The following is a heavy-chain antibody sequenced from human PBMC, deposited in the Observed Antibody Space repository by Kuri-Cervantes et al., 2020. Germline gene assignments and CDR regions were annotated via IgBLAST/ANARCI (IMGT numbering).Heavy chain of an antibody. V-gene: IGHV1-46*01. CDR3: ARVDPAYGGKSHVFDY. Sequence: ASVKVSCKASGYTFTSYYMHWVRQAPGQGPEWMGIINPSGGSTSYAQKFQGRVTMTRDTSTSTAYMELSSLRSEDTAVYYCARVDPAYGGKSHVFDYWGQGTLVTVSS. CDR2: INPSGGST. J-gene: IGHJ4*02. CDR1: GYTFTSYY. D-gene: IGHD4-23*01.